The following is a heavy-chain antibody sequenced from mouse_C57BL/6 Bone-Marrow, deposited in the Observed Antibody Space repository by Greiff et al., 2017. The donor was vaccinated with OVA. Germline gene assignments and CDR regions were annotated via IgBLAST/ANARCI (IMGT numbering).Heavy chain of an antibody. D-gene: IGHD2-5*01. CDR1: GYTFTSYW. Sequence: QVQLQQPGAELVMPGASVKLSCKASGYTFTSYWMHWVKQRPGQGLEWIGEIDPSDSYTNYNQKFKGKSTLTVDKSSSTAYMQLSSLTSEDSAVYYCAREAYYSNYPLYYFDYWGQGTTLTVSS. CDR2: IDPSDSYT. V-gene: IGHV1-69*01. CDR3: AREAYYSNYPLYYFDY. J-gene: IGHJ2*01.